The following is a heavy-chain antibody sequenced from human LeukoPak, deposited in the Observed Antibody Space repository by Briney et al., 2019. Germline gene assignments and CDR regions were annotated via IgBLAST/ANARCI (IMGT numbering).Heavy chain of an antibody. V-gene: IGHV3-21*01. Sequence: GGSLRLSCAASGFTFSRYSMNWVRQAPGKGLEWVSSISSGSSFMYYADSVKGRFTISRDNAKNSLYLQMNSLRAEDTAVYYCAREEEYYYYMDVWGKGTTVTVSS. J-gene: IGHJ6*03. CDR3: AREEEYYYYMDV. CDR1: GFTFSRYS. CDR2: ISSGSSFM.